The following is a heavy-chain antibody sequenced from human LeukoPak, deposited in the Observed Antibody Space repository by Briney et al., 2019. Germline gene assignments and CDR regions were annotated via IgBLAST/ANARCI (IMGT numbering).Heavy chain of an antibody. CDR2: ISSSSSYI. J-gene: IGHJ4*02. V-gene: IGHV3-21*01. D-gene: IGHD3-3*01. CDR3: AKDSDGYFGVVTSLDY. CDR1: GFTFSSYS. Sequence: GGSLRLSCAASGFTFSSYSMNWVRQAPGKGLEWVSSISSSSSYIYYADSVKGRFTISRDNAKNSLYLQMNSLRAEDTAVYYCAKDSDGYFGVVTSLDYWGQGTLVTVSS.